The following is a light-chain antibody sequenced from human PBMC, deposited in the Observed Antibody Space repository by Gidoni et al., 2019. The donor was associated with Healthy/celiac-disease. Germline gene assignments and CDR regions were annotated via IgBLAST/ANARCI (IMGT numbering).Light chain of an antibody. J-gene: IGLJ1*01. CDR2: DNN. V-gene: IGLV1-51*01. CDR1: SANIGNNY. CDR3: GTWDSSLGYV. Sequence: QSMLTQPPSVSAAPGQKVTISCSGSSANIGNNYVSWYQQLPGTAPKLLIYDNNKRPSGIPDRFSGSKSGTSATLGITGLQTGDEADYYCGTWDSSLGYVFGTGTKVTVL.